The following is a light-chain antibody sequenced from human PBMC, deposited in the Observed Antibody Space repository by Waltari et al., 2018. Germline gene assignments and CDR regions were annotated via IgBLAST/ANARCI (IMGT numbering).Light chain of an antibody. CDR1: ELPTKY. V-gene: IGLV3-10*01. Sequence: SYELTQPPSVSVSPGQPARITCSGHELPTKYAYWFQQKSGQAPRLVIYEDTKRPSGIPEGFSGSSSGTVATLTISGAQVDDEADYYCYSSDSTGLRVFGGGTTVVVL. J-gene: IGLJ1*01. CDR2: EDT. CDR3: YSSDSTGLRV.